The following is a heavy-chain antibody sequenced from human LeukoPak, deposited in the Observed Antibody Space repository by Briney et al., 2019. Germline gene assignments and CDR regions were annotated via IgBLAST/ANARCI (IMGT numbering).Heavy chain of an antibody. CDR2: IYYTGST. Sequence: SETLSLTCTVSGGSISSSNYYWGWIRQPPEKGLEWIGSIYYTGSTYYNPSLKSRVTISVDTSKNQFSLKLNSVTAADTAVYYCARGQLRYFDPDYFDYWGQGTLVTVSS. J-gene: IGHJ4*02. CDR1: GGSISSSNYY. V-gene: IGHV4-39*07. D-gene: IGHD3-9*01. CDR3: ARGQLRYFDPDYFDY.